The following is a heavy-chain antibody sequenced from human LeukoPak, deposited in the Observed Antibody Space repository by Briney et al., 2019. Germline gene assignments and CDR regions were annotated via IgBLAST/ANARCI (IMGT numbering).Heavy chain of an antibody. J-gene: IGHJ4*02. CDR1: GFTFSSYA. Sequence: TGGSLRLSCAAPGFTFSSYAMNWVRQAPGKGLEWVSSISGSGGNTYYADSVKGRFTISRDNSKNTLYLQMNSLRAEDTAVYYCARGGPAAGRFDYWGQGTLVTVSS. V-gene: IGHV3-23*01. CDR2: ISGSGGNT. D-gene: IGHD6-13*01. CDR3: ARGGPAAGRFDY.